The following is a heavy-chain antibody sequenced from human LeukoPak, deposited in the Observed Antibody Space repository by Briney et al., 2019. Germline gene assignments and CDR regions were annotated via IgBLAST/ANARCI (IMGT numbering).Heavy chain of an antibody. Sequence: PGGSLRLSCAASGFTFSDYYMSWIRQAPGKGLEWVSYITSSSSYTNYADSVKGRFTISRDNAKNSLYLHLNSLRDEDTAVYYCATWLPDYWGQGILVTVSS. CDR1: GFTFSDYY. CDR3: ATWLPDY. J-gene: IGHJ4*02. V-gene: IGHV3-11*06. CDR2: ITSSSSYT. D-gene: IGHD5-24*01.